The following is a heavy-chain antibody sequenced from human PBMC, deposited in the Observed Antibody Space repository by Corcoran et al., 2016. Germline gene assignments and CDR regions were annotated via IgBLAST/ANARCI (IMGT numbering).Heavy chain of an antibody. D-gene: IGHD2-2*01. J-gene: IGHJ5*02. Sequence: EVQLVQSGAEVKKPGESLKISCKGSGYSFTSYWIGWVRQMPGKGLEWMGIIYPGDSDTRYSPSFQGQVTISADKSISTAYLQWSSRKASDTAMYYCARSSGYCSSTSCLQNWFDPWGQGTLVTVSS. V-gene: IGHV5-51*01. CDR3: ARSSGYCSSTSCLQNWFDP. CDR2: IYPGDSDT. CDR1: GYSFTSYW.